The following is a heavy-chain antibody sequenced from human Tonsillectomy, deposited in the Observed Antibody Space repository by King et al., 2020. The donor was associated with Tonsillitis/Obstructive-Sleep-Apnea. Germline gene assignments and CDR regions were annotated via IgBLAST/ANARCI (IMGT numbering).Heavy chain of an antibody. CDR2: IDPGDSYT. CDR3: ARRYFDGHYHYYMDG. J-gene: IGHJ6*03. D-gene: IGHD3-9*01. CDR1: GYSFTSYW. V-gene: IGHV5-10-1*01. Sequence: VQLVESGAEVKKPGESLRISCKGSGYSFTSYWIDWVRQMPGKGLEWMGTIDPGDSYTNYSPSFQGHVTISADKSISTAYLQWSSLEASDTAMYYCARRYFDGHYHYYMDGGGKGTTVTVSS.